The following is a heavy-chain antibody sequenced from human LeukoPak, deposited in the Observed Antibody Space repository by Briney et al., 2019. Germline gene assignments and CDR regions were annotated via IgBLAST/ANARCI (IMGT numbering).Heavy chain of an antibody. V-gene: IGHV1-69*13. CDR1: GGTFSSYA. CDR3: ARDVRHRYCSSSSCYWGWLDP. CDR2: SIPIFGTA. J-gene: IGHJ5*02. Sequence: SVKVSCKASGGTFSSYAISWVRQAPGQGLEWMGGSIPIFGTANYARKFQDRVTITADESTSTAYMELSSLRSEDTAVYYCARDVRHRYCSSSSCYWGWLDPWGQGTLVTVSS. D-gene: IGHD2-2*01.